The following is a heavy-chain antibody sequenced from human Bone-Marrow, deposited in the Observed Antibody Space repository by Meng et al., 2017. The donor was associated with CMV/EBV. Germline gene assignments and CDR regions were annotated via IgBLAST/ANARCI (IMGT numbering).Heavy chain of an antibody. V-gene: IGHV3-66*02. D-gene: IGHD1-26*01. CDR1: GFTVSSNY. Sequence: GESLKISCAASGFTVSSNYMSWVRQAPGKGLEWVSVIYSGGSTYYADSVKGRFTISRDNSKNTLYLQMNSLRAEDMAVYYCARGGVGATLHDAFDIWGQGTMVTVSS. CDR2: IYSGGST. J-gene: IGHJ3*02. CDR3: ARGGVGATLHDAFDI.